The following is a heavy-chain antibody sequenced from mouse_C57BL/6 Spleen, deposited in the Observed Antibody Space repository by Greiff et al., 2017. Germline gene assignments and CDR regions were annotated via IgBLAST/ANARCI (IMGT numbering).Heavy chain of an antibody. CDR2: IRSKSNNYAT. D-gene: IGHD1-1*01. CDR1: GFSFNTYA. J-gene: IGHJ3*01. CDR3: VRPYYYGSSSFAY. V-gene: IGHV10-1*01. Sequence: DVKLVESGGGLVQPKGSLKLSCAASGFSFNTYAMNWVRQAPGKGLEWVARIRSKSNNYATYYADSVKDRFTISRDDSESMLYLQMNNLKTEDTAMYYCVRPYYYGSSSFAYRGQGTLVTVSA.